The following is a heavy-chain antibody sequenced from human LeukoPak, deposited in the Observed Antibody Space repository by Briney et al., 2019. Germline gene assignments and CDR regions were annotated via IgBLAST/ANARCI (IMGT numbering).Heavy chain of an antibody. CDR1: GFTFSNYY. J-gene: IGHJ3*02. Sequence: GGSLRLSCAASGFTFSNYYMSWVRQAPGKGLEWVSVIYGAGSTYYADSVKGRFTISRDNSKNTLYLQMNSLRAEDTAMHYCARDSYDSSGYAFNIWGQGTMVTVSS. CDR3: ARDSYDSSGYAFNI. CDR2: IYGAGST. D-gene: IGHD3-22*01. V-gene: IGHV3-53*01.